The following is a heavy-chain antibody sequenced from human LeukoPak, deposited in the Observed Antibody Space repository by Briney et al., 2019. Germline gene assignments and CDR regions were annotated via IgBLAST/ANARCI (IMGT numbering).Heavy chain of an antibody. J-gene: IGHJ4*02. CDR3: ARVARQGYYFDY. CDR1: SGSFSGYY. V-gene: IGHV4-34*01. CDR2: INHSGST. Sequence: SETLSLTCAVYSGSFSGYYWSWIRQPPGKGLEWIGEINHSGSTNYNPSLKSRVTISVDTSKNQFSLKLSSVTAADTAVYYCARVARQGYYFDYWGQGTLVTVSS.